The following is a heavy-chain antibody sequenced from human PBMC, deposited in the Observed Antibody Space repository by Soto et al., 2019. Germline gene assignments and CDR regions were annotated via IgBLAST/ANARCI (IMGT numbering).Heavy chain of an antibody. V-gene: IGHV3-23*01. D-gene: IGHD5-12*01. Sequence: EVQLLESGGGLVQPGGSLRLSCAASGFTFSTYAMSWVRQAPGKGLEWVSAITGSGGSTYYADSVKGRFTISRDNSKNTLYLQLNSLRAEDTAVYYGAKEGPFYSGYPFDVWGPGTMVTVSS. CDR2: ITGSGGST. CDR3: AKEGPFYSGYPFDV. J-gene: IGHJ3*01. CDR1: GFTFSTYA.